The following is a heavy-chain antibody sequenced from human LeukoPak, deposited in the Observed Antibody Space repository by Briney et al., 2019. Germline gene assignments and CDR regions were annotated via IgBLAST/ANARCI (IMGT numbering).Heavy chain of an antibody. CDR3: ARDMTEYSSSHYDY. Sequence: PGGSLRLSCAASGFTFSSYSMNWVRQAPGKGLEWVSSISSSSSYIYYADSVKGRFTISRDNAKNSLYLQMNSLRAEDTAVYYRARDMTEYSSSHYDYWGQGTLVTVSS. V-gene: IGHV3-21*01. D-gene: IGHD6-6*01. CDR1: GFTFSSYS. CDR2: ISSSSSYI. J-gene: IGHJ4*02.